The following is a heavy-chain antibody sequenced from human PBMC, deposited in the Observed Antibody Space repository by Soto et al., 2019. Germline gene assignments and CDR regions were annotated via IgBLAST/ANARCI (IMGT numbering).Heavy chain of an antibody. V-gene: IGHV4-4*02. J-gene: IGHJ5*02. D-gene: IGHD2-21*02. CDR2: VYHTGDT. Sequence: SATLSLTCGVSGGTVASSHWWSWVRQSPSRGLEWIGNVYHTGDTNFNPSLQSRVTFSVDKSNNQFSLRLTSLTAADTAVYFCAREIVTAGGNNYFDPWGPGTLVTVSS. CDR3: AREIVTAGGNNYFDP. CDR1: GGTVASSHW.